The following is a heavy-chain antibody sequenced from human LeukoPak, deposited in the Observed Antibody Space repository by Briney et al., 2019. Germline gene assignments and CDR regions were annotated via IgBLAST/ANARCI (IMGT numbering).Heavy chain of an antibody. J-gene: IGHJ6*03. CDR3: ARETSQKGAHYMDV. D-gene: IGHD3-16*01. CDR1: GFTFGSYA. V-gene: IGHV3-23*01. Sequence: GGSLRLSCAASGFTFGSYAMSWVRQAPGKGLEWVSDINGSGGSTYYTDSVKGRFTISRDNSKNTLYLQMNSLRAEDTAVYYCARETSQKGAHYMDVWGKGTTVTISS. CDR2: INGSGGST.